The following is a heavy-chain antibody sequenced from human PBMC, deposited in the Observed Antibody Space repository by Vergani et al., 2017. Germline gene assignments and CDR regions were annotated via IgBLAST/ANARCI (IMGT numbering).Heavy chain of an antibody. CDR1: GFTFSSYG. Sequence: QVQLVESGGGVVQPGGSLRLSCAASGFTFSSYGMHWVRQAPGKGLEWVASIRSDESRRYYGDSMEGPFTISRDNSKNTLYLQMKSLRPEDTAVYYCAKEGGGYCSGGTCYHEYWGQGTLVIVSS. CDR3: AKEGGGYCSGGTCYHEY. CDR2: IRSDESRR. D-gene: IGHD2-15*01. J-gene: IGHJ4*02. V-gene: IGHV3-30*02.